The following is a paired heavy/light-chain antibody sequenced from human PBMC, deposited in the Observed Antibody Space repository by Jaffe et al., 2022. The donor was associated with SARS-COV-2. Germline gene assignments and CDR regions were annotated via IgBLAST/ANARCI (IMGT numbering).Light chain of an antibody. CDR1: QSLARTY. V-gene: IGKV3-20*01. CDR3: QQYDVSLQT. CDR2: GAS. J-gene: IGKJ2*01. Sequence: EVVLTQSPGTLSLSPGDTATLSCRASQSLARTYLAWYRQKPGQAPTLLIYGASRRATDVPDRFSGSGSGTDFTLTISRLEPEDSAVYYCQQYDVSLQTFGQGTKLEIK.
Heavy chain of an antibody. D-gene: IGHD6-19*01. CDR1: GFSLGSYA. V-gene: IGHV3-23*04. Sequence: EVQLVESGGDLVQPGGSLRLSCAASGFSLGSYAMSWVRQAPGKGLEWVSMISDSEDSTWYADSGKGRFTISRDFSKNTLYLQMDSLRAEDAAIYYCARRRLGPLAIYDYWGQGTRVTVSS. CDR3: ARRRLGPLAIYDY. CDR2: ISDSEDST. J-gene: IGHJ4*02.